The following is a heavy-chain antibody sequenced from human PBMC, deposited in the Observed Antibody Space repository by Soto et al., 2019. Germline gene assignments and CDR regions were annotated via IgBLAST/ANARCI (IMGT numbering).Heavy chain of an antibody. D-gene: IGHD2-15*01. J-gene: IGHJ4*02. V-gene: IGHV4-4*02. CDR3: ARDRATGCSGGSCYSRFDY. CDR1: GGSISSSNW. Sequence: SETLSLTCAVSGGSISSSNWWSWVRQPPGMGLEWIGQIYHSGSTNYNPSLKSRVTISVDKSKNQFSLNLRSVTAADTAVYYCARDRATGCSGGSCYSRFDYWGQGTLVTVSS. CDR2: IYHSGST.